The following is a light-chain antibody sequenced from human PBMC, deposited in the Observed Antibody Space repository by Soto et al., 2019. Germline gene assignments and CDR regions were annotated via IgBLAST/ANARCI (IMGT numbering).Light chain of an antibody. Sequence: QSALTQPASVSGSPGQSITISCTGTSSDVGGYNYVSWYQQHPGKAPKLMIFDVSHRPSEISNRFSGSKSGNTASLAISGLQAEDEADYYCSSYTSSSTYVFGTGTKLTVL. V-gene: IGLV2-14*01. CDR3: SSYTSSSTYV. J-gene: IGLJ1*01. CDR1: SSDVGGYNY. CDR2: DVS.